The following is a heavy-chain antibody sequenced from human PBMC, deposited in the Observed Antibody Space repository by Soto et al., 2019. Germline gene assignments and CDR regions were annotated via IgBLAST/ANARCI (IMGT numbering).Heavy chain of an antibody. J-gene: IGHJ4*02. CDR2: VYYSASTNYKPSL. Sequence: QVQLQESGPGLVKPSETLSLTCSFPGDSINNFYWSWIRQPPGKGLEWIGYVYYSASTNYKPSLNYNPSLKSRVTITLDASQNQFSLKLSSMTAADTAVYYCATGRVHYGSEFWGQGTLVTVSS. CDR3: ATGRVHYGSEF. D-gene: IGHD3-10*01. CDR1: GDSINNFY. V-gene: IGHV4-59*01.